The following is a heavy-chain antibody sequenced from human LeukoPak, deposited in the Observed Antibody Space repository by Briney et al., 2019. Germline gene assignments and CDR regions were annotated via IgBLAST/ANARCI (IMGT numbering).Heavy chain of an antibody. Sequence: GGSLRLSCAASGFTFDDYAMSWVRQAPGKGLQWVSGINWTGGSTLYADSVKGRFTISRDNAQTSLYLQMNSLRGEDTALYYCARVRVVWDLDDAFDIWGQGTMVTVSS. CDR3: ARVRVVWDLDDAFDI. V-gene: IGHV3-20*04. J-gene: IGHJ3*02. CDR2: INWTGGST. CDR1: GFTFDDYA. D-gene: IGHD1-26*01.